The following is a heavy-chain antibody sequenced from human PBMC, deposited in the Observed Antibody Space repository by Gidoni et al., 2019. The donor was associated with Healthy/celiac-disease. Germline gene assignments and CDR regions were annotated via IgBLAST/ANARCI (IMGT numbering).Heavy chain of an antibody. Sequence: QVQLVESGGGVVQPGWSLRLSCAASGFTFSSYGMHWVRQAPGTGLEWVAVISYDGSNKYYAESVKGRFTISRDKSKNTLYLQMNSLRAEDTAVYYCAKDRLGYCSGGSCHNFDYWGQGTLVTVSS. J-gene: IGHJ4*02. D-gene: IGHD2-15*01. CDR1: GFTFSSYG. CDR2: ISYDGSNK. V-gene: IGHV3-30*18. CDR3: AKDRLGYCSGGSCHNFDY.